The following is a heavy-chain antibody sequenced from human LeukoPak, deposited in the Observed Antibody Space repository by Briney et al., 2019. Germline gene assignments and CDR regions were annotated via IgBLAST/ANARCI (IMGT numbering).Heavy chain of an antibody. CDR2: ISGDGSGT. V-gene: IGHV3-74*01. Sequence: GGSLRLSCAASGFTLRNYWMHWVRQVPGRGLVWVSCISGDGSGTNYADSVKGRFTISRDNAKNTVYLQINNLRAQDTAVYFCARYSSSSGGPSYYLDYWGQGTLVTVSS. CDR3: ARYSSSSGGPSYYLDY. D-gene: IGHD6-6*01. CDR1: GFTLRNYW. J-gene: IGHJ4*02.